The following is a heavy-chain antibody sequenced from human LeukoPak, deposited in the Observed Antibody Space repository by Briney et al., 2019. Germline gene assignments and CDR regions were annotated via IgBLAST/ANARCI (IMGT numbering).Heavy chain of an antibody. V-gene: IGHV3-23*01. D-gene: IGHD3-10*01. CDR1: GFTFSSYA. J-gene: IGHJ6*02. CDR3: AKRSRRLTIVRGVPREDV. CDR2: ISGNGDTT. Sequence: PGGSLRLSRAASGFTFSSYAMNWVRQAPGKGLEWVSGISGNGDTTYYADSVKGRFTISRDNSKNTLYLQMNSLRAEDTAVYYCAKRSRRLTIVRGVPREDVWGQGTTVTVSS.